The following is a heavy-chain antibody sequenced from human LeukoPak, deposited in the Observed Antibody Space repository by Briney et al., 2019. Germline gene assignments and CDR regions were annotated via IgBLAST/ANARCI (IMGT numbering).Heavy chain of an antibody. V-gene: IGHV3-11*04. D-gene: IGHD5-24*01. CDR3: ARPRGNVEMARIPFDY. Sequence: GGSLRLSCAASGFTFSDYYMSWIRQVPGKGLEWVSYIGRSGTTIHYADSVEGRFTISWDNAKKSLYLQMNSLRAEDTAVYYCARPRGNVEMARIPFDYWGQGTLVTVSS. CDR2: IGRSGTTI. CDR1: GFTFSDYY. J-gene: IGHJ4*02.